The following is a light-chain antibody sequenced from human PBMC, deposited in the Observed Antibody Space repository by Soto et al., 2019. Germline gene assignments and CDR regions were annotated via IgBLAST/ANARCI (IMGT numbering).Light chain of an antibody. Sequence: QTVVTQEPSFSVSPGGTVTLTCGLSSGSVSTSYYPSWYQQTPGQAPRTLIYSTNTRSSGVPDRFSGSILGDKAALTITGAQADDESDYYCVLYMGSGIRVFGGGTKPPS. CDR1: SGSVSTSYY. J-gene: IGLJ2*01. CDR2: STN. CDR3: VLYMGSGIRV. V-gene: IGLV8-61*01.